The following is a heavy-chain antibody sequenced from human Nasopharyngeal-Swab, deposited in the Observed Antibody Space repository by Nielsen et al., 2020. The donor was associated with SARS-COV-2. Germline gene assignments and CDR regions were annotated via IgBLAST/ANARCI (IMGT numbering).Heavy chain of an antibody. V-gene: IGHV4-31*03. D-gene: IGHD3-16*02. CDR3: ARGRLRRYYDYVWGSYRSDAFDI. CDR1: GGSISSGGYY. Sequence: LSLTCTVSGGSISSGGYYWSWIRQHPGKGLEWIGYIYYSGSTYYNPSLKSRVTISVDTSKNQFSLKLGSVTAADTAVYYCARGRLRRYYDYVWGSYRSDAFDIWGQGTMVTVSS. CDR2: IYYSGST. J-gene: IGHJ3*02.